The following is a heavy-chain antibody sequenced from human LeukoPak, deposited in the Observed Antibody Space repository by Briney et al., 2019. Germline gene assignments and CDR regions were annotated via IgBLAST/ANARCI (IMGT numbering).Heavy chain of an antibody. J-gene: IGHJ4*02. V-gene: IGHV3-30*19. Sequence: GGSLRPSCAASGFTFSSYGMHWVRQAPGKGLEWVAVISYDGRKKYYADSVKGRFTISRDNSKNALYLQMNSLRAEDTAVYYCASEREALDYWGQGTLVTVSS. CDR1: GFTFSSYG. CDR3: ASEREALDY. CDR2: ISYDGRKK. D-gene: IGHD5-24*01.